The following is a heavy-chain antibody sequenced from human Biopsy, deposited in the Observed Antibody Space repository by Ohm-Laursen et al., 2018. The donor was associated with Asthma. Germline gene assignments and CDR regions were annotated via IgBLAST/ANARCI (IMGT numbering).Heavy chain of an antibody. D-gene: IGHD2-2*01. Sequence: SSVKVSCKSLGGTFNTYVIGQVRQAPGQGLEWMGGINSVFGTTTYPQKFQDRVTITADDSTSTVYMELSSLRSEDTAVYYCARKAGSCISRTCYSLDFWGQGTLVTVSS. V-gene: IGHV1-69*01. CDR2: INSVFGTT. J-gene: IGHJ4*02. CDR1: GGTFNTYV. CDR3: ARKAGSCISRTCYSLDF.